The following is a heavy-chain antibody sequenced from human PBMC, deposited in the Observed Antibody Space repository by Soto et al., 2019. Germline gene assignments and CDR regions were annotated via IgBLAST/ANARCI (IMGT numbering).Heavy chain of an antibody. Sequence: GGSLRLSCAASGFTVSSNYMSWVRQAPGKGLEWVSVIYSGGSTYYADSVKGRFTISRHNSKNTLYLQMNSLRAEDTAVDYGARDRPGSGWYGGGFDPWGQGTLVTVSS. J-gene: IGHJ5*02. V-gene: IGHV3-66*01. CDR2: IYSGGST. CDR1: GFTVSSNY. D-gene: IGHD6-19*01. CDR3: ARDRPGSGWYGGGFDP.